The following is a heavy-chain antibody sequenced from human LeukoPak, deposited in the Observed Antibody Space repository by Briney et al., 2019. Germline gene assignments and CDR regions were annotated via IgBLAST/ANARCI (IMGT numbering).Heavy chain of an antibody. CDR3: ARDRPFYYYDSSGYFDY. V-gene: IGHV1-18*04. Sequence: ASVKVSCKASGYTFTSYYMHWVRQAPGQGLEWMGWISAYNGNTNYAQKLQGRVTMTTDTSTSTAYMELRSLRSDDTAVYYCARDRPFYYYDSSGYFDYWGQGTLVTVSS. D-gene: IGHD3-22*01. CDR2: ISAYNGNT. J-gene: IGHJ4*02. CDR1: GYTFTSYY.